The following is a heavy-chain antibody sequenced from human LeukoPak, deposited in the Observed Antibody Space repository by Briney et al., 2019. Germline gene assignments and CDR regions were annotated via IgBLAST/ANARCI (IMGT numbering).Heavy chain of an antibody. CDR3: AREVYDSGSYYFDY. J-gene: IGHJ4*02. V-gene: IGHV3-48*02. CDR1: GFTFSTYS. CDR2: ISSRSITL. Sequence: LAGGSLRLSCAASGFTFSTYSMNWVRQAPGKGLEWVSYISSRSITLYYADSVKGRFTISRDNAKNSLYLQMNSLRDEDTAVYYCAREVYDSGSYYFDYWGQGTLVTVSS. D-gene: IGHD3-10*01.